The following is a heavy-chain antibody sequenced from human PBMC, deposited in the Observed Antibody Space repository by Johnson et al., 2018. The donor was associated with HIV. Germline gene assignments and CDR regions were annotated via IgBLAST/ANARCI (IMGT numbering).Heavy chain of an antibody. CDR1: GFTFSDYY. V-gene: IGHV3-11*04. J-gene: IGHJ3*02. D-gene: IGHD6-13*01. CDR3: AKDAAAAALRAFDN. CDR2: ITSSGTSS. Sequence: QVQLVESGGGLVKPGGSLRLSCAASGFTFSDYYMIWIRQAPGKGLEWLSYITSSGTSSYYADSAKGRLTISRDNAKNSLYLQMNSLRAEDTAVYYCAKDAAAAALRAFDNWGQGTMVTVSS.